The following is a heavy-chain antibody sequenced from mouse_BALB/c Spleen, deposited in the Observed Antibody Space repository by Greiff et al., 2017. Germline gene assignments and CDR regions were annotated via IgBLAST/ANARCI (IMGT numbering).Heavy chain of an antibody. Sequence: VQLQQSGAELVRPGVSVKISCKGSGYTFTDYAMHWVKQSHAKSLEWIGVISTYYGDASYNQKFKGKATMTVDKSSSTAYMELARLTSEDSAIYYCARWYGNFYAMDYWGQGTSVTVSS. CDR1: GYTFTDYA. CDR2: ISTYYGDA. CDR3: ARWYGNFYAMDY. J-gene: IGHJ4*01. D-gene: IGHD2-10*02. V-gene: IGHV1S137*01.